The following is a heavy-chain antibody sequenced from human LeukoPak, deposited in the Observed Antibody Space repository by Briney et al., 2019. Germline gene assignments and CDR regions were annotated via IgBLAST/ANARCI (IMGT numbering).Heavy chain of an antibody. CDR3: ARDELLWFGESFDY. Sequence: GGSLRLSCAASGFTFSSYNMNWVRQAPGKGLEWVAVISYDGSNKYYADSVKGRFTISRDNSKNTLYLQMNSLRAEDTAVYYCARDELLWFGESFDYWGQGTLVTVSS. V-gene: IGHV3-30*03. CDR2: ISYDGSNK. D-gene: IGHD3-10*01. CDR1: GFTFSSYN. J-gene: IGHJ4*02.